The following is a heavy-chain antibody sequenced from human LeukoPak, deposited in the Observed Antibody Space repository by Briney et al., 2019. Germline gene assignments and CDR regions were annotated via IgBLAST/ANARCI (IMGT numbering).Heavy chain of an antibody. J-gene: IGHJ4*02. Sequence: SVKVSCKASGGTFSDYALNWVRQAPGQGLEWMGVFIPILGTANSTQKFQDRVTITADISTNTDYMELSSLRSEDMAVYYCARVEVGATPYFVYWGQGTLVTVSS. D-gene: IGHD1-26*01. CDR2: FIPILGTA. CDR1: GGTFSDYA. CDR3: ARVEVGATPYFVY. V-gene: IGHV1-69*10.